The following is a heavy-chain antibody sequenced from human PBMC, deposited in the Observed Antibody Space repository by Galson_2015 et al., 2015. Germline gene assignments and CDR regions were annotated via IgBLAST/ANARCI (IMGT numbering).Heavy chain of an antibody. Sequence: SLRLSCAASGFTFSSYAMHWVRQAPGKGLEWVAVISYDGSNKYYADSVKGRFTISRGNSKNTLYLQMNSLRAEDTAVYYCAREKYSSSWTYYYYGMDVWGQGTTVTVSS. D-gene: IGHD6-13*01. CDR1: GFTFSSYA. V-gene: IGHV3-30-3*01. J-gene: IGHJ6*02. CDR2: ISYDGSNK. CDR3: AREKYSSSWTYYYYGMDV.